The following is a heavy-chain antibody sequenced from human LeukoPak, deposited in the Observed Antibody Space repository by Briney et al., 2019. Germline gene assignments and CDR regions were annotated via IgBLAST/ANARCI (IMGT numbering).Heavy chain of an antibody. CDR3: ARRLDSSGPNAFDI. CDR2: MYPRDSDT. J-gene: IGHJ3*02. D-gene: IGHD3-22*01. CDR1: GYSFTSHW. Sequence: GESLKISCKGSGYSFTSHWIGWGRQMPGKGLEWMAIMYPRDSDTTYSPSFQGQVTISADTSISTAYLQWTSLKAPHTAMYYCARRLDSSGPNAFDIWGQGTMVTVSS. V-gene: IGHV5-51*01.